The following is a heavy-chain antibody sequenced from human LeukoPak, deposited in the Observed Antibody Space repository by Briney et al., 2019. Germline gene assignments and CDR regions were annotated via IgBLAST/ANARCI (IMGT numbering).Heavy chain of an antibody. V-gene: IGHV4-59*01. Sequence: SETLSLTCTVSGGSISTYYWSWIRQPPGKGLEWIGYIYYSGSTNYNPSLKSRVTISVDTSKNQFSLKLSSVTAADTAVYYCARAFWYRYCSGGSCYSENWFDPWGQGTLVTVSS. D-gene: IGHD2-15*01. CDR3: ARAFWYRYCSGGSCYSENWFDP. J-gene: IGHJ5*02. CDR1: GGSISTYY. CDR2: IYYSGST.